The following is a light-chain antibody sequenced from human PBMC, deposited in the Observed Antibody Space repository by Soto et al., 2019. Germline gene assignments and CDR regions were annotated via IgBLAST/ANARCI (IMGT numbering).Light chain of an antibody. V-gene: IGKV2-28*01. CDR1: QRLQHNNGYNY. J-gene: IGKJ5*01. CDR2: LGS. CDR3: MQGVQTPPIT. Sequence: DIVMTQSPLSLPVIHGEPASISCRSSQRLQHNNGYNYLDWYLQKPGQSPQLLIYLGSNRASGVPDRFSGSGSGTDFTLKISRVEAEDVGVYYCMQGVQTPPITFGQGTRLENK.